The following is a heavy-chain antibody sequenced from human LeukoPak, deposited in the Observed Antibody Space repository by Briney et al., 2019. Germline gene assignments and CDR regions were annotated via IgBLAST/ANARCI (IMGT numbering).Heavy chain of an antibody. V-gene: IGHV3-21*01. J-gene: IGHJ4*02. CDR2: ISSSSSYI. CDR3: AREGSYRVSYGYRREHYFDY. D-gene: IGHD5-18*01. CDR1: GFTFSSYS. Sequence: GGSLRLSCAASGFTFSSYSMNWVRQAPGKGLEWVSSISSSSSYIYYADSVKGRFTISRDNAKNSLYLQMNSLRAEDTAVYYCAREGSYRVSYGYRREHYFDYWGQGTLVTVSS.